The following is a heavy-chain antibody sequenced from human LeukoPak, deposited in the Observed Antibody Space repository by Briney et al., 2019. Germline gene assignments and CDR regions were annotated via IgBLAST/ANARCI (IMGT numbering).Heavy chain of an antibody. CDR3: ARDVAYSAFDY. CDR1: GFTFSDRY. CDR2: IRPDGSEG. Sequence: GGSLRLSCVAGGFTFSDRYMSWIRQAPGKGLEWVATIRPDGSEGYYADSVRGRFTISRDNSKNSFYLQMSSLRAEDTGVFYCARDVAYSAFDYWGQGTLVTVSS. J-gene: IGHJ4*02. V-gene: IGHV3-7*01. D-gene: IGHD2-21*01.